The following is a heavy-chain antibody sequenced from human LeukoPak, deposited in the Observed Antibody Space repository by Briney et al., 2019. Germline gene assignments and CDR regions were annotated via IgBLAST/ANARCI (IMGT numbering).Heavy chain of an antibody. CDR2: IRYDGSNK. V-gene: IGHV3-30*02. Sequence: GGSLRLSCAASGFTFSSYGMHWVRKAQAKGLGWVAFIRYDGSNKYYADSAKGRFTTSRENANKIQYLQMNSLRTEAAAVYYCAKDAWDCSNGRCPSYFYDMDVWGKGTTVTVSS. J-gene: IGHJ6*03. CDR1: GFTFSSYG. CDR3: AKDAWDCSNGRCPSYFYDMDV. D-gene: IGHD2-8*01.